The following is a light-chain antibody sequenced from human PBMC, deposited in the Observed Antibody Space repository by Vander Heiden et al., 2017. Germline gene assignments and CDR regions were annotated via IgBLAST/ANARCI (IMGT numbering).Light chain of an antibody. J-gene: IGLJ2*01. Sequence: QYDLTQPDSVSGSPGPSITISCTGPSSDVGGYNYVSWYQQHPGQAPKLIMYDVRNRPSGVSNRFSGSKSGNTASLTIAGLQAEDEADYYCSSYTSSSTDVVFGGGTKLTVL. CDR3: SSYTSSSTDVV. CDR2: DVR. V-gene: IGLV2-14*01. CDR1: SSDVGGYNY.